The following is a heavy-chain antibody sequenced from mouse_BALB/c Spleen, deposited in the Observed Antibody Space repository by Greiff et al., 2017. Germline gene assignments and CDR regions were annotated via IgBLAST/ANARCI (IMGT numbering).Heavy chain of an antibody. J-gene: IGHJ2*01. CDR2: ISDGGSYT. CDR3: ARVTDWYYFDY. Sequence: EVMLVESGGGLVKPGGSLKLSCAASGFTFSDYYMYWVRQTPEKRLEWVATISDGGSYTYYPDSVKGRFTISRDNAKNNLYLQMSSLKSEDTAMYYCARVTDWYYFDYWGQGTTLTVSS. D-gene: IGHD4-1*01. CDR1: GFTFSDYY. V-gene: IGHV5-4*02.